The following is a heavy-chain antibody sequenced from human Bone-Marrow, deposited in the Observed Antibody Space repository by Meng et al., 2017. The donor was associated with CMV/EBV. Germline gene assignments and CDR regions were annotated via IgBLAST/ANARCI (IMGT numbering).Heavy chain of an antibody. D-gene: IGHD3-22*01. CDR3: AREEGEYYYDSSGYSI. Sequence: LQGSGPGLVKLPQPPPPTCTVSGGSISSSSYYWGWTRQPPGKGLEWIGSIYYSGSTYYNPSLKSRVTISVDTSKNQFPLKLSSVTAADTAVYYCAREEGEYYYDSSGYSIWGQGTLVTVSS. J-gene: IGHJ4*02. CDR2: IYYSGST. CDR1: GGSISSSSYY. V-gene: IGHV4-39*06.